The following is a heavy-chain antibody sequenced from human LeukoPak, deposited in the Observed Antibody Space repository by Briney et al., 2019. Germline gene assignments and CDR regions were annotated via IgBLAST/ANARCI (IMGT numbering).Heavy chain of an antibody. CDR1: GFTFSSYW. V-gene: IGHV3-7*01. CDR3: ASTMVRGVISRGARDY. CDR2: IKQDGSEK. Sequence: PGGSLRLSCAASGFTFSSYWMSWVRQAPGKGLEWVANIKQDGSEKYYVDSVKGRFTISRDNAKNSLYLQMNSLRAEDTAVYYCASTMVRGVISRGARDYWGQGTLVTVSS. D-gene: IGHD3-10*01. J-gene: IGHJ4*02.